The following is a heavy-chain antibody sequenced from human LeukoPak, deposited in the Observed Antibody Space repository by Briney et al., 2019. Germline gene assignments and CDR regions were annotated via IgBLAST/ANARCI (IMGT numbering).Heavy chain of an antibody. Sequence: GASVKVSCKASGYTFTGYYMHWVRQAPGQGLEWMGWINPNSGGTNYAQKFQGRVTMTRDTSISTAYMELSRLRSDDTAVYYCAREPNYDILTGYSDYYYGMDVWGHGTTVTVSS. D-gene: IGHD3-9*01. V-gene: IGHV1-2*02. CDR3: AREPNYDILTGYSDYYYGMDV. CDR1: GYTFTGYY. CDR2: INPNSGGT. J-gene: IGHJ6*02.